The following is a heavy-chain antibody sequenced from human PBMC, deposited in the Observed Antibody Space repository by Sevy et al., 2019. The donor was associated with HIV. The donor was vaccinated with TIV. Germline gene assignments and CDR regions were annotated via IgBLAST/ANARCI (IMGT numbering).Heavy chain of an antibody. CDR2: IKQDGSEN. Sequence: GGSLRLSCAASGFTFSNFWMSWVRQAPGKGPEFVANIKQDGSENFYADSVKGRFTISRDNAKNSLFLQMNNLRVEETAVYYCARDHPSTAPFDYWGQGTLVTVSS. J-gene: IGHJ4*02. CDR3: ARDHPSTAPFDY. D-gene: IGHD2-21*02. CDR1: GFTFSNFW. V-gene: IGHV3-7*03.